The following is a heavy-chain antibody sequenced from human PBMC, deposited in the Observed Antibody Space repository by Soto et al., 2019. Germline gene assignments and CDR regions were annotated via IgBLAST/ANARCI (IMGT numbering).Heavy chain of an antibody. Sequence: GESLKISCKGSGYSFTSYWIGWVRQMPGKGLEWMGIIYPGDSDTRYSPSFQGQVTISADKSISTAYMQWSSLKASDTAMYYCARLSYYGSGSYYKIFDYWGQGTLVTVSS. CDR1: GYSFTSYW. D-gene: IGHD3-10*01. CDR3: ARLSYYGSGSYYKIFDY. V-gene: IGHV5-51*01. CDR2: IYPGDSDT. J-gene: IGHJ4*02.